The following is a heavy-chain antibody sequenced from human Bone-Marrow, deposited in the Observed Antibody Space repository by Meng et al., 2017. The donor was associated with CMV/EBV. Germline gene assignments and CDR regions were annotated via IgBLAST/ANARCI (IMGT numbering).Heavy chain of an antibody. CDR2: IVVGSGNT. CDR1: GFTFTSSA. J-gene: IGHJ4*02. CDR3: AADGGGYCSGGSCYPVCVY. D-gene: IGHD2-15*01. V-gene: IGHV1-58*01. Sequence: SVKVSCKASGFTFTSSAVQWVRQARGQRLEWIGWIVVGSGNTNYAQKFQERVTITRDMSTSTAYMELSSLRSEDTAVYYCAADGGGYCSGGSCYPVCVYWGQGKLVHVAS.